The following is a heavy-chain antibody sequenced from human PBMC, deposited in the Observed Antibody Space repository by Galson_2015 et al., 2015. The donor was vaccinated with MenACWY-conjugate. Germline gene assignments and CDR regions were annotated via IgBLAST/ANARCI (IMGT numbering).Heavy chain of an antibody. Sequence: QSGAEVKKPGESLKISCKGSGYSFTSYWIGWVRQMPGKGLEWMGIIYPGDSDTRYSPSFQGQVTISADKSISTAYLQWSSLKASNTAMYYCARRSKMTTVTAYYYYYYYMDVWGKGTTVTVSS. CDR1: GYSFTSYW. CDR3: ARRSKMTTVTAYYYYYYYMDV. V-gene: IGHV5-51*03. D-gene: IGHD4-11*01. CDR2: IYPGDSDT. J-gene: IGHJ6*03.